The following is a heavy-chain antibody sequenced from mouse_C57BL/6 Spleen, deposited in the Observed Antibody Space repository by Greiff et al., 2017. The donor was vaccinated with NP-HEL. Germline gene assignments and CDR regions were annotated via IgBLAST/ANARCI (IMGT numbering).Heavy chain of an antibody. J-gene: IGHJ4*01. D-gene: IGHD2-14*01. CDR2: IHPNSGST. Sequence: VQLQQPGAELVKPGASVTLSCKASGYTFTSYWMHWVKQRPGQGLEWIGMIHPNSGSTNYNEKFKSKATLTVDKSSSTAYMQLSSLTSEDSAVYYCARQGVYRYYAMDDWGQGTSVTVSS. CDR1: GYTFTSYW. CDR3: ARQGVYRYYAMDD. V-gene: IGHV1-64*01.